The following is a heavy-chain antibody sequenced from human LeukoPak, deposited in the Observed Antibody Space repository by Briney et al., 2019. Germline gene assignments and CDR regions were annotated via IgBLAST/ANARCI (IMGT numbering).Heavy chain of an antibody. Sequence: ASEKVSCKASGYTFTSYYMHWVRQAPGQGLEWMGIINPSGGSTSYAQKFQGRVTMTGDTSTSTVYMELSSLRSEDTAVYYCARVSGDYPRFDYWGQGTLVTVSS. D-gene: IGHD2-21*02. CDR2: INPSGGST. CDR1: GYTFTSYY. CDR3: ARVSGDYPRFDY. V-gene: IGHV1-46*01. J-gene: IGHJ4*02.